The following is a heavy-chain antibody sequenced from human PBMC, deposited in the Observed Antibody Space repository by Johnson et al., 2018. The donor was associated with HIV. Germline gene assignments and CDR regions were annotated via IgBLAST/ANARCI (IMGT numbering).Heavy chain of an antibody. V-gene: IGHV3-30*02. CDR3: AKDPVGATWAFDI. J-gene: IGHJ3*02. Sequence: QVQLVESGGGVVQTGRSLRLSCAASGFIFSSYAMHWVRQAPGEGLEWVAFIRYDGSNKYYADSVKGRFTISRDNSKNTLYLQMNSLRAEDTAVYYCAKDPVGATWAFDIWGQGTMVTVSS. CDR2: IRYDGSNK. D-gene: IGHD1-26*01. CDR1: GFIFSSYA.